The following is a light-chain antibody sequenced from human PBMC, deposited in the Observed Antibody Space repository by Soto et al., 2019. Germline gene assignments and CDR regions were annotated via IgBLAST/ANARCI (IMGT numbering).Light chain of an antibody. J-gene: IGKJ3*01. CDR2: GAS. CDR3: QQYGSSFT. Sequence: EIVLTQSPGTLSLSPGERATLSCRASQSISSRYLAWYQQKPGQAPMLLIYGASSRATGIPDRFSGSGSGTDFILTISRLEPEYFAVYYCQQYGSSFTFGPGTKVDIK. CDR1: QSISSRY. V-gene: IGKV3-20*01.